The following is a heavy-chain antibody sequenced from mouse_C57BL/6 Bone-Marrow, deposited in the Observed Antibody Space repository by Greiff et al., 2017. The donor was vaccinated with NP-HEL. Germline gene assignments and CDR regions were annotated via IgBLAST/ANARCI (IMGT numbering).Heavy chain of an antibody. V-gene: IGHV14-2*01. CDR3: ACGGRAMDY. J-gene: IGHJ4*01. CDR2: IDPEDGVT. Sequence: QPQQSGAELVKPGGSVKLFCTASGFNIKDYYMHWVKQKTEQGLEWIGRIDPEDGVTKYAPKFQGKATITADTSPNTAYLQPSHPTSEDPAVYYCACGGRAMDYWGQGTSVTVSS. CDR1: GFNIKDYY.